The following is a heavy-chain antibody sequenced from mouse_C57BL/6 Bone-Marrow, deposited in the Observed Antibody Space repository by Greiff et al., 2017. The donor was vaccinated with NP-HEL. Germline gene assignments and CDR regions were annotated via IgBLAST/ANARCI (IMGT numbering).Heavy chain of an antibody. CDR3: ARYDQFAD. CDR1: GYTFTSSW. V-gene: IGHV1-56*01. D-gene: IGHD2-12*01. Sequence: QVQLQQSGPELVRPGASVKISCKASGYTFTSSWMQWVRQRPGPGLEWIGPIFPGRGCTYYNEKFKGKATLTVDTASSTDYMQLSSLTSEDSAVNFCARYDQFADWGQGTMVTGSA. CDR2: IFPGRGCT. J-gene: IGHJ3*01.